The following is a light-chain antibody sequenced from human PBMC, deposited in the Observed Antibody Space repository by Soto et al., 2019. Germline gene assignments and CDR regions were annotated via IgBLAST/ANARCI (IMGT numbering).Light chain of an antibody. Sequence: EIVMMQSPDTLSVSPGERATLSCRASQSVSSNVAWYQQKPGQAPRVLIYGASTRAPGFPARFSGSGSGTDFTLTISSLQSEDFAVYYCQQYFNWPPYTFGQGTKVDI. V-gene: IGKV3-15*01. CDR3: QQYFNWPPYT. J-gene: IGKJ2*01. CDR2: GAS. CDR1: QSVSSN.